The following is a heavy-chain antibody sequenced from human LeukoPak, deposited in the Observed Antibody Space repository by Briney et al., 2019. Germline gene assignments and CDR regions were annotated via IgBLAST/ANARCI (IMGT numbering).Heavy chain of an antibody. J-gene: IGHJ5*02. CDR2: ISYDGSNK. Sequence: GGSLRLSCAASGFRFSSYGMHWVRQAPGKGLEWVAVISYDGSNKYYADSVKGRFTISRDKSKNALDLQMNSLRAEDTAVYYCAKDGSITAAGGFDPWGQGTLVTVSS. V-gene: IGHV3-30*18. D-gene: IGHD6-13*01. CDR1: GFRFSSYG. CDR3: AKDGSITAAGGFDP.